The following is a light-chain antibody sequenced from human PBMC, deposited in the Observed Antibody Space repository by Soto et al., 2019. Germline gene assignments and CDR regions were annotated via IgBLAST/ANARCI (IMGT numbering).Light chain of an antibody. CDR1: SGDSGGYDF. V-gene: IGLV2-8*01. J-gene: IGLJ1*01. CDR3: SSYLDTNGGV. Sequence: QSVLTPAPCASGSPGQAVTISCTGTSGDSGGYDFLSLYQVRPGESPQLMIYNVYGRPSGVPRRFYGFKSGNTATLTVSCIQAVDDADYDGSSYLDTNGGVFGTATKVT. CDR2: NVY.